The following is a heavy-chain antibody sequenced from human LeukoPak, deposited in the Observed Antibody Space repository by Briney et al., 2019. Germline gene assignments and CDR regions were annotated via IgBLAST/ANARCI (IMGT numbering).Heavy chain of an antibody. Sequence: GGSLRLSCAASGFTFSTYWMHWVRRAPGKGLVWVSRINNDGSSTIYADSVRGRFTISRDNAKNTLYLQMNGLRAEDTSVYFCARSSYPYFFDYWGQGALVTVSS. V-gene: IGHV3-74*01. CDR1: GFTFSTYW. J-gene: IGHJ4*02. CDR2: INNDGSST. CDR3: ARSSYPYFFDY. D-gene: IGHD3-10*01.